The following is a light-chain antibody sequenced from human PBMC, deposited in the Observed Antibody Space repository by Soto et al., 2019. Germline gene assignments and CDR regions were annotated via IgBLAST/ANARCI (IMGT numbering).Light chain of an antibody. CDR1: SSDVGGYNY. J-gene: IGLJ2*01. Sequence: QWSLSQPVSVSGSPGQSITISCTGTSSDVGGYNYVSWYQQHPGKAPKLLIYDVNNRPSGVSNRFSGSKSGNTASLTISGLQAEDEADYYCTSYTTTSTVVFGGGTKVTVL. CDR3: TSYTTTSTVV. V-gene: IGLV2-14*03. CDR2: DVN.